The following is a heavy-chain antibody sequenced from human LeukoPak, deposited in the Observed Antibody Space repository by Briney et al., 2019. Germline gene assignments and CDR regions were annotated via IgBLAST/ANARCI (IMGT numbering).Heavy chain of an antibody. CDR2: ISGSGGST. J-gene: IGHJ4*02. V-gene: IGHV3-23*01. Sequence: GGSLRLSCAASGFTFSSYAMSWVRQAPGKGLEWVPAISGSGGSTYYADSVKGRFTISRDNSKNTLYLQMNSLRAEDTAVHYCAKGRWELLGLFDYWGQGTLVTVSS. D-gene: IGHD1-26*01. CDR1: GFTFSSYA. CDR3: AKGRWELLGLFDY.